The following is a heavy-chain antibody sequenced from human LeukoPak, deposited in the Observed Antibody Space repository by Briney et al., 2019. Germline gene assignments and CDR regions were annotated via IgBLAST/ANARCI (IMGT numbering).Heavy chain of an antibody. V-gene: IGHV4-61*01. D-gene: IGHD2-2*02. CDR3: ARLVVVVPAAIYWFDP. CDR1: GCSISGGSYY. Sequence: PSENLSLTGTGSGCSISGGSYYWSWLRQPPGKGVEWIAYIYYSYSTNSNPSLKSRVTISVDTSKTQFSLKLSSVTAADTAVYYCARLVVVVPAAIYWFDPWGQGTLVTVSS. CDR2: IYYSYST. J-gene: IGHJ5*02.